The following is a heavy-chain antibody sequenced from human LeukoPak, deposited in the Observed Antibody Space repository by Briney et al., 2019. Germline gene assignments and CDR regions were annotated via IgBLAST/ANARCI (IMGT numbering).Heavy chain of an antibody. V-gene: IGHV6-1*01. Sequence: SQTLSLTCAISGDSVSSNSAAWNWIRQSPSSGLEWLGRTYYRSKWYNDHAVSVKSRITINPDTSKNQFSLQLNSVTPEDTAVYYCAREAASDAFDIWGQGTMVTVSS. CDR2: TYYRSKWYN. CDR1: GDSVSSNSAA. J-gene: IGHJ3*02. CDR3: AREAASDAFDI. D-gene: IGHD2-15*01.